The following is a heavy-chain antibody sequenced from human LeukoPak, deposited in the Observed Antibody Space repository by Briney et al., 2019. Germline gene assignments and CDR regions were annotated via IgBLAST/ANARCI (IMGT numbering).Heavy chain of an antibody. CDR2: IYPGDSDT. D-gene: IGHD1-26*01. V-gene: IGHV5-51*01. J-gene: IGHJ5*02. Sequence: GESLKISCKGSGYSFTSYWIGWVRQMPGKGLEWMGIIYPGDSDTRYSPSFQGQVTISADKSISTAYLQWSSLKASDTAMYYCARQGGGETIVGATINWFDPWGQGTLVTVSS. CDR3: ARQGGGETIVGATINWFDP. CDR1: GYSFTSYW.